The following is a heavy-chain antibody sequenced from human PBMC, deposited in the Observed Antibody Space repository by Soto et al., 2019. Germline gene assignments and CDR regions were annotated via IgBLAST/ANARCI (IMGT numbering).Heavy chain of an antibody. D-gene: IGHD6-13*01. Sequence: ASVKVSCKASGGTFSSYAISWVRQAPGQGLEWMGWINPNSGGTNYAQKFQGWVTMTRDTSISTAYMELSRLRSDDTAVYYCARGYSSSWYRLYYYYGMDVWGQGTTVTVSS. V-gene: IGHV1-2*04. CDR1: GGTFSSYA. CDR3: ARGYSSSWYRLYYYYGMDV. CDR2: INPNSGGT. J-gene: IGHJ6*02.